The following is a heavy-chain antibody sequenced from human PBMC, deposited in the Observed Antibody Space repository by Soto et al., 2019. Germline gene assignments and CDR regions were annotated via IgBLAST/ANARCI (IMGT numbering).Heavy chain of an antibody. CDR2: IYHSGTT. V-gene: IGHV4-4*02. CDR3: ARLKGPGHERFDV. D-gene: IGHD3-16*01. J-gene: IGHJ6*02. Sequence: QVQLQESGPGLVKPSGTMSLTCGVSGDSITSTNWWSWVRQPPGRGLEWIGPIYHSGTTHYNPFPKSRITVLLDGSKDLCFLNLSPGTSADTGVYYLARLKGPGHERFDVWGPRGTVSVFS. CDR1: GDSITSTNW.